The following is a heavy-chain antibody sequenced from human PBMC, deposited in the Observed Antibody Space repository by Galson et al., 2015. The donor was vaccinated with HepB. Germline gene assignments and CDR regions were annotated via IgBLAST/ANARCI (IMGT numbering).Heavy chain of an antibody. CDR3: ARVYFGSGSSSAYWYFDL. CDR2: IRLDGSNR. J-gene: IGHJ2*01. CDR1: GFTLNSYG. V-gene: IGHV3-30*02. Sequence: SLRLSCAVSGFTLNSYGMHWVRQAPGKGLEWVAFIRLDGSNRYYADSAKGRFTISRDNAQNSLYLQMNSLRDEDTAVYYCARVYFGSGSSSAYWYFDLWGRGALVTVSS. D-gene: IGHD3-10*01.